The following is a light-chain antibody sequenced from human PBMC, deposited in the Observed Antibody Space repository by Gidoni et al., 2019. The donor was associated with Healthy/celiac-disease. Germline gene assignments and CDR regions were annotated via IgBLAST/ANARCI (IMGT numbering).Light chain of an antibody. CDR2: AAS. J-gene: IGKJ2*01. CDR3: QQSYSTPVYT. CDR1: QSISSY. V-gene: IGKV1-39*01. Sequence: DIQMTQSPSSLSASVADRVTITCRASQSISSYLNWYQQKPGKAPKLLIYAASSLKSGVSSRFSGSGSGTDFTLTISSLQPEDFATYYCQQSYSTPVYTFGQGTKLEIK.